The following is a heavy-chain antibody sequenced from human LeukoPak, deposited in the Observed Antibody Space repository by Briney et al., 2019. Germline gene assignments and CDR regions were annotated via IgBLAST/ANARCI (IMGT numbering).Heavy chain of an antibody. D-gene: IGHD1-26*01. CDR2: FVLEDGET. Sequence: ASVKVSCKVSGYTFTELSMHWVRQTPGKGLEWLGGFVLEDGETIYAQKFQGRVTMTEDTSTDTAYIELSSLRSEDTAVYYCAAGLVGALIDYWGQGTLVTVSS. CDR1: GYTFTELS. CDR3: AAGLVGALIDY. J-gene: IGHJ4*02. V-gene: IGHV1-24*01.